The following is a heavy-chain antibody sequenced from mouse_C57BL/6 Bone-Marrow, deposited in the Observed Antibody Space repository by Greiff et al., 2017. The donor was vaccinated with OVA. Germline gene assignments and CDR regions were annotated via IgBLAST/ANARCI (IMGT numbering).Heavy chain of an antibody. Sequence: EVKVVESGGGLVQPGGSLKLSCAASGFTFSDYYMYWVRQTPEKRLEWVAYISNGGGSTYYPDTVKGRFTISSDNATNTLYLQISRLTSEDTAVYYCARYGYDDVYAMDYWGQGTSVTVSS. D-gene: IGHD2-2*01. CDR2: ISNGGGST. CDR1: GFTFSDYY. J-gene: IGHJ4*01. CDR3: ARYGYDDVYAMDY. V-gene: IGHV5-12*01.